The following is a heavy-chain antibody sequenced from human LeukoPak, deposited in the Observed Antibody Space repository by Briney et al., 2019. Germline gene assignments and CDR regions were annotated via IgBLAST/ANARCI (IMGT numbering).Heavy chain of an antibody. J-gene: IGHJ4*02. V-gene: IGHV3-48*03. Sequence: AGGSLRLSCAASGFTFSNYEMNWVRQAPGKGLEWISKISSSGSIIPYADSVKGRFTISRDNAKNSLYLQMNSLRAEDTAVYYCARDGGTYYFDYWGQGTLVTVSS. D-gene: IGHD1-7*01. CDR2: ISSSGSII. CDR3: ARDGGTYYFDY. CDR1: GFTFSNYE.